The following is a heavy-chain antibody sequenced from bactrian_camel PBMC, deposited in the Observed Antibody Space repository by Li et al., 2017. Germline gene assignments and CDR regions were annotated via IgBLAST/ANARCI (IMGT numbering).Heavy chain of an antibody. Sequence: VQLVESGGGLVQPGGSLRLSCAGSGFTFSSAAMSWVRQAPGKEREGIAVIDSRGGSAYADSATDRFTISQDNAKDTLYLQMNSLKPEDTAMYYCVADSWGSTGGFCAGLGDWGQGTQVTVS. D-gene: IGHD7*01. CDR1: GFTFSSAA. CDR2: IDSRGGS. V-gene: IGHV3S31*01. CDR3: VADSWGSTGGFCAGLGD. J-gene: IGHJ6*01.